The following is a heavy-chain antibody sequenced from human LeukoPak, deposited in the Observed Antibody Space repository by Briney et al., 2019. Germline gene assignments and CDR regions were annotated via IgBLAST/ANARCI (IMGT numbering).Heavy chain of an antibody. CDR3: AGFRSGGYYGSGSYRYYYGMDV. D-gene: IGHD3-10*01. CDR2: INHSGST. CDR1: GGSFSGYY. J-gene: IGHJ6*02. V-gene: IGHV4-34*01. Sequence: SETLFLTCAVYGGSFSGYYWSWIRQPPGKGLEWIGEINHSGSTNYNPSLKSRVTISVDTSKNQFSLKLSSVTAADTAVYYCAGFRSGGYYGSGSYRYYYGMDVWGQGTTVTVSS.